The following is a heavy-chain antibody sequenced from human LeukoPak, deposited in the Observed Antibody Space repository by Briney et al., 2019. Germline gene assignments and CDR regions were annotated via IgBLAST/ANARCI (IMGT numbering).Heavy chain of an antibody. V-gene: IGHV4-59*01. CDR3: ARTSLSGYYYYGMDV. CDR2: IYYSGST. D-gene: IGHD1-14*01. Sequence: SETLSLTCTVSGGSISGFYCSWIRQPPGKGLEWIGYIYYSGSTNYNPSLKSRATISVDTSKNQFSLKLSSVTAADTAVYYCARTSLSGYYYYGMDVWGQGTTVTVSS. J-gene: IGHJ6*02. CDR1: GGSISGFY.